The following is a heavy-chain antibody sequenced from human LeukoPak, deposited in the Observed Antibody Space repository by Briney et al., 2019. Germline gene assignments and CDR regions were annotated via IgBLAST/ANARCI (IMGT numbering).Heavy chain of an antibody. CDR3: ARVVVVVAATGFDP. D-gene: IGHD2-15*01. CDR2: IYYSGST. CDR1: GGSISSSIYY. V-gene: IGHV4-39*07. J-gene: IGHJ5*02. Sequence: PSETLSLTCTVSGGSISSSIYYWGWIRQPPGKGLEWIGSIYYSGSTYYNPSLKSRVTISVDTSKNQFSLKLSSETAADTAVYYCARVVVVVAATGFDPWGQGTLVTVSS.